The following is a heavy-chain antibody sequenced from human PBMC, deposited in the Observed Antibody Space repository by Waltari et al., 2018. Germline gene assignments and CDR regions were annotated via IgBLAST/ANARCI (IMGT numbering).Heavy chain of an antibody. V-gene: IGHV3-48*01. CDR2: ISSSSSTI. J-gene: IGHJ3*02. CDR1: GGSISSSC. D-gene: IGHD2-21*01. CDR3: ARSIVVVNSLFAFDI. Sequence: LQLQESGPGLVKPSETLSLTCTVSGGSISSSCYYWVWNRQAPGKGLEGVSYISSSSSTIYYADSVKGRFTISRDNAKNSLYLQMNSLRAEYTAVYYCARSIVVVNSLFAFDIWGQGTMVTVSS.